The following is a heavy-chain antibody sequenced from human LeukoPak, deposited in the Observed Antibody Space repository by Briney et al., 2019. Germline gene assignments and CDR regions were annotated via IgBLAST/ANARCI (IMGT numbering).Heavy chain of an antibody. J-gene: IGHJ4*02. CDR2: INHSGST. CDR1: GGSFSGYY. Sequence: PSETLSLTCAVYGGSFSGYYWSWIRQPPGKGLEWIGEINHSGSTSYNPSLKSRVTISVDTSKNQFSLKLSSVTAADTAVYYCARAGSSYYFDYWGQGTLVTVSS. CDR3: ARAGSSYYFDY. V-gene: IGHV4-34*01. D-gene: IGHD6-13*01.